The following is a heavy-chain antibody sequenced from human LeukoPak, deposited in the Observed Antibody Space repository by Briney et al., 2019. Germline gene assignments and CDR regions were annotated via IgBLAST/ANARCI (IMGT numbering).Heavy chain of an antibody. V-gene: IGHV4-38-2*02. CDR1: GYSISSGYY. Sequence: PSETLSLTCTVSGYSISSGYYWGWIRQPPGKGLEWIGSIYHSGSTYYNPSLKSRVTISVDTSKNQFSLKLSSVTAADTAVYYCARGRLQLWFSYWFDPWGQGTLVTVSS. J-gene: IGHJ5*02. D-gene: IGHD5-18*01. CDR3: ARGRLQLWFSYWFDP. CDR2: IYHSGST.